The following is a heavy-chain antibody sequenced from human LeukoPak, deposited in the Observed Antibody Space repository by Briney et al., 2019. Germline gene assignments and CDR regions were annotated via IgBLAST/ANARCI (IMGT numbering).Heavy chain of an antibody. V-gene: IGHV3-30*04. CDR1: GFTFSSYA. CDR2: ISYDRSNK. D-gene: IGHD6-19*01. Sequence: GRSLRLSCAASGFTFSSYAMHWVRQAPGKGLEWVAVISYDRSNKYYADSVKGRFTISRDNSKNTLYLQMNSLRAEDTAVYYCARDPYSSDWRLDYWGQGTLVTVSS. J-gene: IGHJ4*02. CDR3: ARDPYSSDWRLDY.